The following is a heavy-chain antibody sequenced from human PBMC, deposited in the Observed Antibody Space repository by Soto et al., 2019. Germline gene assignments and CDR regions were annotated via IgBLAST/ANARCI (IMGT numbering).Heavy chain of an antibody. Sequence: QVQLVESGGGLVKPGGSLRLSCAASGFTFSDNSMSWIRQAPGKGLEWVSYITSSSSYTNYADSVKGRFTISRDNAKNSLYLQMNSLRAEDTAVYYCARQRKKVLWFGEFDDWGQGTLVTVSS. D-gene: IGHD3-10*01. CDR1: GFTFSDNS. CDR2: ITSSSSYT. V-gene: IGHV3-11*06. CDR3: ARQRKKVLWFGEFDD. J-gene: IGHJ5*02.